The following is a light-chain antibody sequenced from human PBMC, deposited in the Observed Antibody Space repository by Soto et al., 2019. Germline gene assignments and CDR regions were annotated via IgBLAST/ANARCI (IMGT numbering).Light chain of an antibody. CDR3: QKYNGAPRA. J-gene: IGKJ1*01. CDR1: QGISNY. V-gene: IGKV1-27*01. CDR2: AAS. Sequence: DLQMTQSPSSLSASVGDRVTITCRASQGISNYLAWYQQKPGEVPKLLIYAASTLQSGVPSRFSGSGSGTDFTLTISSLQSEDVATYYCQKYNGAPRAFGQGTKVEIK.